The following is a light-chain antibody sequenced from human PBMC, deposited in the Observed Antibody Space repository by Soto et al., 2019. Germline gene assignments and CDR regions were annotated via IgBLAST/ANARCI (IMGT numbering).Light chain of an antibody. CDR2: ATS. J-gene: IGKJ4*01. Sequence: EIVLTQSPATLSVSPGERATLSCRASQSVGNNFAWYQQKPGQAPRLLIFATSTRATGVPARFSGSGSGTEFPLTISSLQSEDFAVYYCQQYGDWPLTFGGGDKVEIE. V-gene: IGKV3-15*01. CDR3: QQYGDWPLT. CDR1: QSVGNN.